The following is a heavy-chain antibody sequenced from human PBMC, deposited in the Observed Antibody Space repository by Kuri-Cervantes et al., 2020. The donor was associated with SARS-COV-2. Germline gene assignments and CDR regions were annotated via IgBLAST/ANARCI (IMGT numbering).Heavy chain of an antibody. CDR2: IYYSGST. CDR3: ARGSAAAPTSTVTPGDY. Sequence: SETLSLTCTVSGGSISSYYWSWIRQPPGKGLEWIGYIYYSGSTNYNPSLKSRVTISVDTSKNQFSLKLSSVTAADTAVYYCARGSAAAPTSTVTPGDYWGQGTLVTDSS. D-gene: IGHD6-13*01. V-gene: IGHV4-59*12. J-gene: IGHJ4*02. CDR1: GGSISSYY.